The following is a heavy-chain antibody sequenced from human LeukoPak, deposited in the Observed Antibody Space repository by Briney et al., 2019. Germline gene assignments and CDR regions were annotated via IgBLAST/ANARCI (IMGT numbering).Heavy chain of an antibody. CDR3: ARAGGLQEDFDY. V-gene: IGHV1-69*05. Sequence: SVKVSCKASGGTFSSYAISWVRQAPGQGLEWMGGIIPIFGTANYAQKFQGRVTITTDESTSTAYMELSSLRSEDTAVYYCARAGGLQEDFDYWGQGTLVTVSS. D-gene: IGHD5-24*01. CDR2: IIPIFGTA. J-gene: IGHJ4*02. CDR1: GGTFSSYA.